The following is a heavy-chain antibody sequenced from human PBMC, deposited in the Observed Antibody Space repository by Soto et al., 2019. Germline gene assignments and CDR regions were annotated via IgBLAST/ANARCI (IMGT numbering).Heavy chain of an antibody. Sequence: GGSLRLSCAASGFTFDDYTMHWVRQAPGKGLEWVSLISWDGGSTYYADSVKGRFTISRDNSKNSLYLQMNSLRTEDTALYYCAKDGPDFYDYWGQGTLVTVSS. V-gene: IGHV3-43*01. CDR1: GFTFDDYT. J-gene: IGHJ4*02. CDR2: ISWDGGST. CDR3: AKDGPDFYDY.